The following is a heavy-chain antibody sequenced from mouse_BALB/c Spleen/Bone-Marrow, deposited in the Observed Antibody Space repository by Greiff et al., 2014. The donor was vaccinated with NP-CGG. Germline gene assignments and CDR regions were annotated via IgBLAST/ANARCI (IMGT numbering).Heavy chain of an antibody. Sequence: VKLEESGPGLVAPSQSLSITCTVSGLSLTSYGVHWVRQPPGKGLEWLGVIWAGGSTNYNSTLMSRLTISKDNSKSQVFLKMNSLQTDDTAMYYCARYYYGFLDYWGQGTTLTVSS. CDR1: GLSLTSYG. J-gene: IGHJ2*01. CDR2: IWAGGST. D-gene: IGHD1-2*01. CDR3: ARYYYGFLDY. V-gene: IGHV2-9*02.